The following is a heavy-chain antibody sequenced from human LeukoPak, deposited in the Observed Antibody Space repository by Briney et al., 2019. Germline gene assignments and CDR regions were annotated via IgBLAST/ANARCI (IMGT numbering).Heavy chain of an antibody. CDR2: LFDSVNT. CDR3: ATIKRGSILGYFDF. Sequence: KPSETLSLTCTVSGGSISSHYWSWIRQPPGKGLEWIAYLFDSVNTKDNPSLQSRLTLSADTSKNQFSLRLSSVTAADTAVYYCATIKRGSILGYFDFWGQGIKVTVSS. V-gene: IGHV4-59*11. J-gene: IGHJ4*02. D-gene: IGHD5-18*01. CDR1: GGSISSHY.